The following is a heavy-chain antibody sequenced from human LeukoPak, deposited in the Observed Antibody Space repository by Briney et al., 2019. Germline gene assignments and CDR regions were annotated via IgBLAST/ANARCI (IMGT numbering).Heavy chain of an antibody. D-gene: IGHD4-17*01. Sequence: SETLSLTSAVSGGSVSSSCYYWGLIRQPPGKGLEWIGSLYYSGSTHYNPSLKSRVTMSVDTSKNQFSLNLSSVTAADTAVFFCGSGATFSVDYWGQGTLVTVSS. J-gene: IGHJ4*02. CDR1: GGSVSSSCYY. CDR3: GSGATFSVDY. V-gene: IGHV4-39*01. CDR2: LYYSGST.